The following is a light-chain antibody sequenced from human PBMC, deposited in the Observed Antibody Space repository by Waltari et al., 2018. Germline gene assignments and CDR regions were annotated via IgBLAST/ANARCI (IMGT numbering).Light chain of an antibody. CDR1: QGIRNS. J-gene: IGKJ4*01. CDR3: QQYYSTLALT. CDR2: AAS. V-gene: IGKV1-NL1*01. Sequence: DIQMTQSPSSLYASVGDRVSITCRGSQGIRNSLAWYQQKPGKAPKLLLYAASRLESGVPPRFSGSGSGADYTLTISSLQPEDFATYYCQQYYSTLALTFGGGTKVEIK.